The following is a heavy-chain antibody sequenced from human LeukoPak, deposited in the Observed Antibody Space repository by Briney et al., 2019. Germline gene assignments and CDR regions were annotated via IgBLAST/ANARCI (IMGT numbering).Heavy chain of an antibody. D-gene: IGHD1-26*01. V-gene: IGHV3-23*01. CDR3: AKDMRVGATRGGYFDY. J-gene: IGHJ4*02. CDR2: ISGSGGST. Sequence: GGSLRLSCAASGFTFSSYAMSWVRQAPGKGLEWVSAISGSGGSTYYADSVKGRFTISRDNSKNTLYLQMSSLRAEDTAVYYCAKDMRVGATRGGYFDYWGQGTLVTVSS. CDR1: GFTFSSYA.